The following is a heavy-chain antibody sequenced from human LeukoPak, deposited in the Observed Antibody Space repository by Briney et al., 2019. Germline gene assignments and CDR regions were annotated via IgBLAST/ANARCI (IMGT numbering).Heavy chain of an antibody. J-gene: IGHJ4*02. CDR1: GCTFTSYD. D-gene: IGHD3-3*01. Sequence: ASVKVSCKASGCTFTSYDINWVRQATGQGLEWMGWMNPNSGNTGYAQKFQGRVTMTRNTSISTAYMELSSLRSEDTAVYYCARGIRKISGVVISLVGFDYWGQGTLVTVSS. V-gene: IGHV1-8*01. CDR2: MNPNSGNT. CDR3: ARGIRKISGVVISLVGFDY.